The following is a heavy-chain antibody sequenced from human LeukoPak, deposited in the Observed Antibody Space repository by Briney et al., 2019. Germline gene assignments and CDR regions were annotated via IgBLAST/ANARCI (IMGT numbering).Heavy chain of an antibody. J-gene: IGHJ6*04. CDR1: GFTFSNVY. CDR2: ISSSGSTI. Sequence: TGGSLRLSCAASGFTFSNVYMSWVRQAPGKGLEWVSYISSSGSTIYYADSVKGRFTISRDNAKNSLYLQMNSLRAEDTAVYYCAELGITMIGGVWGKGTTVTISS. D-gene: IGHD3-10*02. V-gene: IGHV3-11*04. CDR3: AELGITMIGGV.